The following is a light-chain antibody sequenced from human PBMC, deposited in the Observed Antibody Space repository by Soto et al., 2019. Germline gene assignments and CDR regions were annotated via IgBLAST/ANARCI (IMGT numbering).Light chain of an antibody. V-gene: IGLV3-21*02. CDR3: QVWDSSSDHVV. Sequence: SYELTQVPSVSVAPGQTARITCEGNNIGGKSVHWYQQTPGRAPVLVVYNDSDRPSGIPERFSGSNPGNTATLTISRVEAEDEADYYCQVWDSSSDHVVFGGVTKLTVL. CDR1: NIGGKS. J-gene: IGLJ2*01. CDR2: NDS.